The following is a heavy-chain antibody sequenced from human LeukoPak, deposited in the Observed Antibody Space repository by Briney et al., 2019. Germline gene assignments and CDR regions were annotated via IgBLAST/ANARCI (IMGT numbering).Heavy chain of an antibody. D-gene: IGHD3-10*02. Sequence: LPGGSLRLSCAASGFTFSSYGMSWVRQAPGKGLEWVSSISRSGSTKYYADSVKGRFTISRDNAKNSLFLQMNSLRAEDTAVYYCARDRYYVLDYWGLGILVTVSS. CDR1: GFTFSSYG. CDR2: ISRSGSTK. V-gene: IGHV3-48*04. CDR3: ARDRYYVLDY. J-gene: IGHJ4*02.